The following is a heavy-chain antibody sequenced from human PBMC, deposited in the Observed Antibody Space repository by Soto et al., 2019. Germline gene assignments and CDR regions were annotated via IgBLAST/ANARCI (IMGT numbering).Heavy chain of an antibody. CDR2: ISGSGGST. V-gene: IGHV3-23*01. Sequence: GGSLRLSCAASGFTFSSYAMSWVRQAPGKGLEWVSAISGSGGSTYYADSVKGRFTISRDNSKNTLYLQMNSLRAEDTAVYYCAKSVGIVLMVYAQYYFDYWGQGTLVTVSS. J-gene: IGHJ4*02. D-gene: IGHD2-8*01. CDR3: AKSVGIVLMVYAQYYFDY. CDR1: GFTFSSYA.